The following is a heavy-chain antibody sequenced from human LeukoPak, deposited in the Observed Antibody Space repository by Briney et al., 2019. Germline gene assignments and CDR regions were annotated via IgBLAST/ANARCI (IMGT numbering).Heavy chain of an antibody. J-gene: IGHJ4*02. CDR1: GFTFSSTW. CDR2: ITSDGSST. D-gene: IGHD4-11*01. Sequence: PGGSLRLSCAASGFTFSSTWMNWVRQGPGKGLEWVSRITSDGSSTIYADSVKGRFTISRDNAKSTVYLQMNSLRAEDTAVYFCARRVTTFDYWGQGTLVTVSS. V-gene: IGHV3-74*01. CDR3: ARRVTTFDY.